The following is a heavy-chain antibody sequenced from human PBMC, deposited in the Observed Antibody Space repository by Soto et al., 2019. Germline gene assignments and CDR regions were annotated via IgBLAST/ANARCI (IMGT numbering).Heavy chain of an antibody. D-gene: IGHD3-3*01. CDR1: GYTFTSYD. J-gene: IGHJ5*02. CDR2: MNPNSGNT. Sequence: QVQLVQSGAEVKKPGASAKVSCKASGYTFTSYDINWVRQATGQGLEWMGWMNPNSGNTGYAQKFQGRVTMTRNTSISTAYMELSSLRSEDTAVYYCARANYDFWSGYGNWFDPWGQGTLVTVSS. CDR3: ARANYDFWSGYGNWFDP. V-gene: IGHV1-8*01.